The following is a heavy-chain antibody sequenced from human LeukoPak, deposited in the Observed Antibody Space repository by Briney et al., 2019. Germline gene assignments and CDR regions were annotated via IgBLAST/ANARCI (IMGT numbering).Heavy chain of an antibody. J-gene: IGHJ4*02. Sequence: GGSLRLSCAASGFTFDDYAMHWVRQAPGKGLEWVSLISWDGGSTYYADSVKGRFTISRDNSKNSLYLQMNSLRAEDTALYYCAKDQYCSGGSCYEGLDYWGQGTLVTVSS. V-gene: IGHV3-43D*03. CDR3: AKDQYCSGGSCYEGLDY. CDR2: ISWDGGST. CDR1: GFTFDDYA. D-gene: IGHD2-15*01.